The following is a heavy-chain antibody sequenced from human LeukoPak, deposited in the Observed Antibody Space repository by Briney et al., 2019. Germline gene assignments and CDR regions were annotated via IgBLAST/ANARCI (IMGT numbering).Heavy chain of an antibody. J-gene: IGHJ3*02. CDR3: ARAIVGEPRGAFDI. D-gene: IGHD1-26*01. V-gene: IGHV4-39*01. CDR2: IYYSGST. Sequence: SETLSLTCTVSGGSISSSSYYWGWIRQPPGKGLEWIGSIYYSGSTYYNPSLKSRVTISVDTSKNQFSLKLSSVTAADTAVYYCARAIVGEPRGAFDIWGQGTMVTVSS. CDR1: GGSISSSSYY.